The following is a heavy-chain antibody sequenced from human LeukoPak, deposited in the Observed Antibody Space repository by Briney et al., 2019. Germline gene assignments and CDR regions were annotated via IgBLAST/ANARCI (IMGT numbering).Heavy chain of an antibody. CDR2: IYSSGST. CDR1: GGSISSYY. J-gene: IGHJ4*02. V-gene: IGHV4-39*01. Sequence: SEPLSLTCTVSGGSISSYYWGWSRQPSGKGLKWIGSIYSSGSTSYNPSLKSRITISLNTSKNQFSVKLSSVTAADTAVYYCASPFFDFWGQGTLVTVSS. CDR3: ASPFFDF.